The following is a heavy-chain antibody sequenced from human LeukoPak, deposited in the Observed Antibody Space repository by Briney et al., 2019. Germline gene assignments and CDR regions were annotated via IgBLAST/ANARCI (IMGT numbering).Heavy chain of an antibody. V-gene: IGHV4-59*01. Sequence: SETLSLTCTVSGGSISSYYWSWIRQPPGKGLEWIGYIYYNGSTKYNPSLKSRVTISVDTSKNQFSLKLSSVTAADTAVYYCVRRAEALDSSNYYNYYYYYYMDVWGKGTTVTISS. J-gene: IGHJ6*03. CDR3: VRRAEALDSSNYYNYYYYYYMDV. CDR1: GGSISSYY. CDR2: IYYNGST. D-gene: IGHD3-22*01.